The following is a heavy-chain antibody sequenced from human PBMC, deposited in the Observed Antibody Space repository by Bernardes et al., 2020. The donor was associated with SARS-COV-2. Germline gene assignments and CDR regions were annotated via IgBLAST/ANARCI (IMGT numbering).Heavy chain of an antibody. Sequence: GGSLRLSCAASGFTVSSNYMSWVRQAPGKALEWVSVIYIGGSTHYVAPVKGRFSISRDNSKTTPYLQMNSRRAEDTAVYYCARDKYQRMLFDVYYYGMDVWGQGTTVTVSS. CDR2: IYIGGST. D-gene: IGHD2-2*01. CDR1: GFTVSSNY. V-gene: IGHV3-53*01. CDR3: ARDKYQRMLFDVYYYGMDV. J-gene: IGHJ6*02.